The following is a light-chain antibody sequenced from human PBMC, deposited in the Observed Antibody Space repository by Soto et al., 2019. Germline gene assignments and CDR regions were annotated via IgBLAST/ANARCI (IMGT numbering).Light chain of an antibody. J-gene: IGKJ5*01. Sequence: GDRVTITCRASQSISRWLDWYQKKPGKAPRLVIYATSSLQSGVPSRISGSGSGTDFTLTINSMKPEDFATYYCQQSYSYTMTFGHGTRLEIK. CDR1: QSISRW. V-gene: IGKV1-39*01. CDR3: QQSYSYTMT. CDR2: ATS.